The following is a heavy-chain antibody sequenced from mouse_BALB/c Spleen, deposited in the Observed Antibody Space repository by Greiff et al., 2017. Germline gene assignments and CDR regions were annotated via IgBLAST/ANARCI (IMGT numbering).Heavy chain of an antibody. CDR3: AHQWEFAY. V-gene: IGHV5-6-3*01. Sequence: DVHLVESGGGLVQPGGSLKLSCAASGFTFSSYGMSWVRQTPDKRLELVATINSNGGSTYYPDSVKGRFTISRDNAKNTLYLQMSSLKSEDTAMYYCAHQWEFAYWGQGTLVTVSA. CDR2: INSNGGST. J-gene: IGHJ3*01. D-gene: IGHD1-3*01. CDR1: GFTFSSYG.